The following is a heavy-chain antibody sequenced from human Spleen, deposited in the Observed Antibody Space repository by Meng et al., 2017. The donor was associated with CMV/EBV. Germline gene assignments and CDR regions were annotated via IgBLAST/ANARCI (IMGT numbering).Heavy chain of an antibody. D-gene: IGHD2-2*01. CDR3: ARGVRRDCSSTSCFYYFDY. V-gene: IGHV1-2*02. CDR1: FTGYY. J-gene: IGHJ4*02. Sequence: FTGYYMNWVRQAPGQGLEWMGWINPNSGGTNYAQKFQGRVTMTRDTSISTAYMELSRLRSDDTAVYYCARGVRRDCSSTSCFYYFDYWGQGTLVTVSS. CDR2: INPNSGGT.